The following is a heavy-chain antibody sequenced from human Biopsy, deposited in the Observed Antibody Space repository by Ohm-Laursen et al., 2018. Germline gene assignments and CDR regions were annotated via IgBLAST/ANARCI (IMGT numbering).Heavy chain of an antibody. CDR3: AREPRIAAVAYFDP. D-gene: IGHD6-13*01. CDR2: IYTSGSP. J-gene: IGHJ5*02. Sequence: PSQTLSLTCTVSGDSINNYYWSWIRQPAGKGLEWIGRIYTSGSPNYNLSLESRVTMSVDTSKNQFSLNLRSVTAADTAVYYCAREPRIAAVAYFDPWGQGTLVIVSP. V-gene: IGHV4-4*07. CDR1: GDSINNYY.